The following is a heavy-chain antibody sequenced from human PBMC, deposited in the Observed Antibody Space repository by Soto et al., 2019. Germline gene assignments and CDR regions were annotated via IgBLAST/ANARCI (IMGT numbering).Heavy chain of an antibody. CDR3: ARGGRITIFGVALDNWFDP. V-gene: IGHV4-59*01. Sequence: SETLSLTCTVSGGSISSYYWSWIRQPPGKGLEWIGYIYYSGSTNYNPSLKSRVTISVDTSKNQFSLKLGSVTAADTAVYYCARGGRITIFGVALDNWFDPWGQGTMVTVSS. D-gene: IGHD3-3*01. CDR1: GGSISSYY. J-gene: IGHJ5*02. CDR2: IYYSGST.